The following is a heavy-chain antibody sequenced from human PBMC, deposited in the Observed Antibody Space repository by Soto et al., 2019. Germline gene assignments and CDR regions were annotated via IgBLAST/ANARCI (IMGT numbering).Heavy chain of an antibody. Sequence: SGPTLVNPTQTLTLTCTFSGVSLSTSGVGVGWIRQPPGKALEWLALIYWNDDKRYSPALKSRLTTTKDTSKNQVVLTMPNMDTVDTATYYCAHFLTDYSSSSGYYYYYGMDVWGQGTTVTVSS. J-gene: IGHJ6*02. CDR2: IYWNDDK. V-gene: IGHV2-5*01. CDR3: AHFLTDYSSSSGYYYYYGMDV. CDR1: GVSLSTSGVG. D-gene: IGHD6-6*01.